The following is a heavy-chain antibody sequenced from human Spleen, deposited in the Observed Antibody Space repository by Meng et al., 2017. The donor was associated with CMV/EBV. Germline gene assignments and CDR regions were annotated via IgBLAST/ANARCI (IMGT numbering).Heavy chain of an antibody. CDR1: GFTFSNYW. V-gene: IGHV3-7*01. D-gene: IGHD2-15*01. CDR3: VKLFDF. J-gene: IGHJ4*02. CDR2: IKQDGSEK. Sequence: LSLTCAASGFTFSNYWMHWVRQAPGKGLEWVANIKQDGSEKYYVDSVKGRFTISRDNAKNSLYLQMNSLRAEDTAVYYCVKLFDFWGQGTLVTVSS.